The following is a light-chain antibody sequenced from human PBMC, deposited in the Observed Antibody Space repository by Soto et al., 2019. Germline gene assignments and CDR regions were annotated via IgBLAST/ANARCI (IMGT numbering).Light chain of an antibody. CDR3: QQRSTWPLT. V-gene: IGKV3-11*01. J-gene: IGKJ4*01. Sequence: EIVLTQSPATLSLSPGERATLSCRASQSVSSYLAWYQQKPGQAPRLLIYDASNRATGIPARFSGSGSGTDFTLTINSLEPEDSAVYYCQQRSTWPLTFGGGTKVEIK. CDR1: QSVSSY. CDR2: DAS.